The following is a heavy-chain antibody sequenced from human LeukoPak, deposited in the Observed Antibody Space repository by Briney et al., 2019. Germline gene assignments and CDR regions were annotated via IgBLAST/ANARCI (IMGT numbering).Heavy chain of an antibody. J-gene: IGHJ6*04. V-gene: IGHV1-2*04. CDR1: GYTFTCYY. CDR3: ARARGYSPGYYYYGMDV. D-gene: IGHD5-18*01. Sequence: GSSVKVSCKASGYTFTCYYMHWVRQAPGQGLEWMGWINPNSGGTNYAQKFQGWVTMTRDTSISTAYMELSRLRSDNTAVYYSARARGYSPGYYYYGMDVWGKGTTVTVSS. CDR2: INPNSGGT.